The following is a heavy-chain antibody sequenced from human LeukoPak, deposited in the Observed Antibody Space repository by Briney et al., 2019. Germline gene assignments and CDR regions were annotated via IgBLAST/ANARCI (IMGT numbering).Heavy chain of an antibody. J-gene: IGHJ5*01. CDR1: GLSFSRYW. D-gene: IGHD3-10*01. Sequence: PGGSLRLSCAASGLSFSRYWMNWVRRAPGKGLEWVANIKGDGNEKNYVDSVKGRFSISRDNARNSLYLQMDSLRAEDTAVYYCAKEGAYPIITYDSWGQGALVSVSS. V-gene: IGHV3-7*01. CDR2: IKGDGNEK. CDR3: AKEGAYPIITYDS.